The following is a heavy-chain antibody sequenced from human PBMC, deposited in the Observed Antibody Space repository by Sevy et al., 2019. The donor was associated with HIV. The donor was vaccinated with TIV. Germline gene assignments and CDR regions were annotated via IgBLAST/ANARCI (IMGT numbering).Heavy chain of an antibody. CDR1: GFSFSIYS. Sequence: GESLKISCAASGFSFSIYSMNWVRQAPGRGLEWVSYMSNTGSTIHYAASVKGRFTISRDNAKNSLYLQMNSLRAEDTAVYYCASQRGGYERLYYFDYWGQGTLVTVSS. J-gene: IGHJ4*02. CDR2: MSNTGSTI. D-gene: IGHD5-12*01. CDR3: ASQRGGYERLYYFDY. V-gene: IGHV3-48*01.